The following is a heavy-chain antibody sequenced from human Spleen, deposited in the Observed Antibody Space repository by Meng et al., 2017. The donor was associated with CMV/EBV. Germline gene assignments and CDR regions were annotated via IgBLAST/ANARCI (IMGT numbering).Heavy chain of an antibody. J-gene: IGHJ6*02. CDR2: ISSSGSTI. V-gene: IGHV3-11*04. CDR3: ARDRYGNQLLSSGGMDV. Sequence: GESLKISCAASGFTFSDYYMSWIRQAPGKGLEWVSYISSSGSTIYYADSVKGRFTISRDNAKNSLYLQMNSLRAEDTAVYYCARDRYGNQLLSSGGMDVWGQGTTVTVSS. D-gene: IGHD2-2*01. CDR1: GFTFSDYY.